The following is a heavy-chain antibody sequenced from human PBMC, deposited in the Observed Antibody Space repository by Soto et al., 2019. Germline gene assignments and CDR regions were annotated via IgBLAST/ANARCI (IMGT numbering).Heavy chain of an antibody. CDR2: ISGSGGST. D-gene: IGHD3-22*01. Sequence: EVQLLESGGGLVQPGGSLRLSCAASGFTFSSYAMSWVRQAPGKGLEWVSAISGSGGSTYYADSVKGRFTISRDNSXXTLYLQMSSLRAEDTAVYYCAKWEIVVVIEDWFDPWGQGTLVTVSS. CDR3: AKWEIVVVIEDWFDP. CDR1: GFTFSSYA. J-gene: IGHJ5*02. V-gene: IGHV3-23*01.